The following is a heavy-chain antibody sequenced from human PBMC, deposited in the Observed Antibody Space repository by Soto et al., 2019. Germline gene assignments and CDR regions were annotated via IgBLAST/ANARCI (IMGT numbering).Heavy chain of an antibody. Sequence: QIELQESGPGLVKPSQTLSLTCFVSGYFIGAGGYYWSWIRHHPGKGLEWIGSFYSSGSIIYNPSLRSRVSITGDMSTNQCSMSLTSVTAADTARYYWARMYSSGSGWFHPWGQGTLVTVSS. CDR2: FYSSGSI. CDR1: GYFIGAGGYY. CDR3: ARMYSSGSGWFHP. V-gene: IGHV4-31*03. D-gene: IGHD6-19*01. J-gene: IGHJ5*02.